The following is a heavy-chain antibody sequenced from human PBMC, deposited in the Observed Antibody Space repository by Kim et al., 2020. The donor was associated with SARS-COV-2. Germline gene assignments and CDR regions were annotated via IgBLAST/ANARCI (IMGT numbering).Heavy chain of an antibody. J-gene: IGHJ4*02. D-gene: IGHD3-10*01. CDR2: IWYDGSNK. CDR3: ARGSTMVQGVTPV. Sequence: GGSLRLSCAASGFTFSSYGMHWVRQAPGKGLEWVAVIWYDGSNKYYADSVKGRFTISRDNSKNTLYLQMNSLRAEDTAVYYGARGSTMVQGVTPVWGKGTLVAVYS. V-gene: IGHV3-33*01. CDR1: GFTFSSYG.